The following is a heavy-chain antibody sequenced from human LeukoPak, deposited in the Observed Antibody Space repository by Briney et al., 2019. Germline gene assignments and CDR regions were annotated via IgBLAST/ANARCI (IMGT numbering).Heavy chain of an antibody. D-gene: IGHD3/OR15-3a*01. J-gene: IGHJ4*02. V-gene: IGHV4-39*01. CDR2: IYYTGNT. CDR3: ARQTGSGLFTLP. Sequence: SETLSLTCTVSGVSISSSNSYWGWIRRPPGKGLEWIGSIYYTGNTYYDASLKSRVTISIDTSKNQISLRLTSVTATDTAMYYCARQTGSGLFTLPGGQGTLVTVSS. CDR1: GVSISSSNSY.